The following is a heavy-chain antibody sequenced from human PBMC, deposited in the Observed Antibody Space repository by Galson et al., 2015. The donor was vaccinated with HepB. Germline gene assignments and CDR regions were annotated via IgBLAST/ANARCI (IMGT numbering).Heavy chain of an antibody. Sequence: SVKVSCKASGYTFTSYGISWVRQAPGQGLEWMGWISAYNGNTNYAQKLQGRVTMTTDKSTSTAYMELSSLRSDDTAVYYCARDVSAAAASHFDYWGQGTLVTVSS. CDR2: ISAYNGNT. D-gene: IGHD6-13*01. CDR1: GYTFTSYG. V-gene: IGHV1-18*01. J-gene: IGHJ4*02. CDR3: ARDVSAAAASHFDY.